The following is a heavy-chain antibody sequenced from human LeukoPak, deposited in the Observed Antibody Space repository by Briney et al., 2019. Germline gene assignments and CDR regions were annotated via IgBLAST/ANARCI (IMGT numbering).Heavy chain of an antibody. CDR1: GFTFDDYA. J-gene: IGHJ4*02. Sequence: GGSLRLSCAASGFTFDDYAMHWVRQAPGKGLEWVSLISGDGGSTYYADSVKGRFTISRDNSKNSLYLQMNSLRTEDTALYYCALGPWGSYPQGWGQGTLVTVSS. V-gene: IGHV3-43*02. CDR3: ALGPWGSYPQG. D-gene: IGHD3-16*02. CDR2: ISGDGGST.